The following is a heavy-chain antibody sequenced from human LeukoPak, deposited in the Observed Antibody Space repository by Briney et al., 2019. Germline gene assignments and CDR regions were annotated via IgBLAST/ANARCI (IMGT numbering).Heavy chain of an antibody. J-gene: IGHJ4*02. CDR3: ARDLGNSGRFDY. CDR1: GFTFSSYA. V-gene: IGHV3-23*01. CDR2: ISGSGGST. D-gene: IGHD4-23*01. Sequence: GGSLRLSCAASGFTFSSYAMSWVRQAPGKGLEWVSAISGSGGSTYYADSVKGRFTISRDNSKNTMYLQMNSLRVEDTAVYYCARDLGNSGRFDYWGQGTLVTVSS.